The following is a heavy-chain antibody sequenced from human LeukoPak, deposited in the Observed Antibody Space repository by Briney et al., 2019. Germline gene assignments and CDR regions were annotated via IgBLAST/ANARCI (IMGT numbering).Heavy chain of an antibody. CDR1: GGSISAYY. Sequence: SETLSLTCTVSGGSISAYYWSWIRQSPGKGLEWIGFGYYTGSTNYSPSLESRLTISVDTSKNQLSLMLSSVTAADTAVYYCARHIGHGSDGFDIWGPGTVVTVSS. CDR2: GYYTGST. J-gene: IGHJ3*02. V-gene: IGHV4-59*08. D-gene: IGHD3-10*01. CDR3: ARHIGHGSDGFDI.